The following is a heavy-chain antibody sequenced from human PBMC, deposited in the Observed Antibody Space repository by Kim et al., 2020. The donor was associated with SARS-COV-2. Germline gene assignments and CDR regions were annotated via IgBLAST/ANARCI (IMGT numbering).Heavy chain of an antibody. CDR3: AKVGYYDSSGYSLYYFDY. D-gene: IGHD3-22*01. Sequence: GGSLRLSCAASGFTFSSYPMSWVRQAPGKGLEWVSAISGSGGSTYYADSVKGRFTISRDNSKNTLYLQMNSLRAEDTAVYYCAKVGYYDSSGYSLYYFDYWGQGTLVTVSS. J-gene: IGHJ4*02. V-gene: IGHV3-23*01. CDR2: ISGSGGST. CDR1: GFTFSSYP.